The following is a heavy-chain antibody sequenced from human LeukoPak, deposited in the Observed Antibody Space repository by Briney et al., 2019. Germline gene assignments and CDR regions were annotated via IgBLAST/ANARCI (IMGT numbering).Heavy chain of an antibody. Sequence: SETLSLTCAVYGAALSEYYWSWIRQSPGKGLEWIGEVAHKGPTVYSPTLNRKYNPSFTSRVTMSVDPSKNQFSLKLTSVTVADTATYYCVRQGTNSGYYLLDYWGQGHLVIVSS. CDR1: GAALSEYY. J-gene: IGHJ4*02. D-gene: IGHD3-22*01. CDR3: VRQGTNSGYYLLDY. CDR2: VAHKGPTVYSPTLNR. V-gene: IGHV4-34*01.